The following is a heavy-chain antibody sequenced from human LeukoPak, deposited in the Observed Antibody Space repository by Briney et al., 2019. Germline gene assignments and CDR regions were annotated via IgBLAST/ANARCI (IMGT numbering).Heavy chain of an antibody. J-gene: IGHJ4*02. V-gene: IGHV4-59*01. Sequence: SETLSLTCTVSGGSISSDFWSWIRQPPGKGLEWIGYITYSGSTNYNPSLRSRVTISINTSRNQFSLKLSSVTAADTAIYYCARTYYYFPGSSSGSYNFDYWGQGTPVTVSS. CDR1: GGSISSDF. CDR3: ARTYYYFPGSSSGSYNFDY. D-gene: IGHD3-10*01. CDR2: ITYSGST.